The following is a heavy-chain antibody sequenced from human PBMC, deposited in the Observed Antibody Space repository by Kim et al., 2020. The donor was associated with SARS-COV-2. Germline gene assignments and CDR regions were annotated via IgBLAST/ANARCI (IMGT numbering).Heavy chain of an antibody. CDR2: FDPDDGGE. D-gene: IGHD1-26*01. J-gene: IGHJ2*01. V-gene: IGHV1-24*01. Sequence: ASVKVSCKASGFALSDFYIHWVRQAPGQGLELMGGFDPDDGGEHYAQQFQGRVTMTKDTSTDTAYLELTSLRSDDTAVYYCATDSECNGSRSWYFDLWGRGTLVTVSS. CDR1: GFALSDFY. CDR3: ATDSECNGSRSWYFDL.